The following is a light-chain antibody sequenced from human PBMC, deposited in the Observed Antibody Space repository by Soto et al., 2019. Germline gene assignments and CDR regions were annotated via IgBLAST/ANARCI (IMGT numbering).Light chain of an antibody. V-gene: IGKV3-20*01. CDR3: QQYDCSPRT. Sequence: EIVLTQSPGTLSLSPGERATLSCRASQSVSSSYLAWYQQKPGQAPRLLIYGASSRATGIPDRFSGSGSGTDFTLTISRLEPEDFAVYYCQQYDCSPRTFGQGIKVEIK. CDR1: QSVSSSY. J-gene: IGKJ1*01. CDR2: GAS.